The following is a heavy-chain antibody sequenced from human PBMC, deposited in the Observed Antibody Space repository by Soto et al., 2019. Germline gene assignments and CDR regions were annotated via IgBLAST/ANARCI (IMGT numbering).Heavy chain of an antibody. J-gene: IGHJ5*02. CDR1: GGTFSSYA. D-gene: IGHD1-7*01. CDR2: IIPIFGTA. V-gene: IGHV1-69*06. Sequence: SVKVSCKASGGTFSSYAISWVRQAPGQGLEWMGGIIPIFGTANYAQKFQGRVTITADKSTSTAYMELSSLRSEDTAVYYCARVAPYNWNYVGWFDPWGQGTLVTSPQ. CDR3: ARVAPYNWNYVGWFDP.